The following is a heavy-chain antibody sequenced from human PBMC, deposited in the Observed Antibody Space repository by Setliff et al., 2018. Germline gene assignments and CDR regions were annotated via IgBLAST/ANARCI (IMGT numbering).Heavy chain of an antibody. Sequence: SCAASGFTFDDYAMHWVRQAPGKGLEWVSLISWDGGSTYYADSVKGRFTISRDNSKNSLYLQMNSLRAEDTALYYCAKDMADYYDSSGYWYYFDYWGQGTLVTVSS. J-gene: IGHJ4*02. CDR3: AKDMADYYDSSGYWYYFDY. V-gene: IGHV3-43D*04. D-gene: IGHD3-22*01. CDR2: ISWDGGST. CDR1: GFTFDDYA.